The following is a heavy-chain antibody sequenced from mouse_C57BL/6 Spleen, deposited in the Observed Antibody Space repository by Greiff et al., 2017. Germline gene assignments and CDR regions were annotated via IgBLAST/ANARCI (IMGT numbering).Heavy chain of an antibody. J-gene: IGHJ2*01. CDR2: IYPGSGNT. CDR3: AKGGYSYDY. V-gene: IGHV1-76*01. Sequence: VQLQQSGAELVRPGASVKLSCKASGYTFTDYYINWVKQRPGQGLEWIARIYPGSGNTYYNEKFKGKATLTAEKSSSTAYMQLSSLTSEDSAVYFCAKGGYSYDYWGQGTTLTVSS. D-gene: IGHD1-1*02. CDR1: GYTFTDYY.